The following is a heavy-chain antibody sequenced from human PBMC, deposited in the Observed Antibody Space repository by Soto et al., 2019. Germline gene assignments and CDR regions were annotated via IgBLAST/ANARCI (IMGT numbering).Heavy chain of an antibody. Sequence: EVQLLESGGGLIEPGGSLRLSCVASGFTFSTYATGWVRQAPGKGLEWVSSISGSGRGTYYADSVKGRFTISRDNSRNTLYLQMNSLRFEDTDLYYCAKFRGAGSHYLCHFDSWGQGTLVTVSS. D-gene: IGHD3-10*01. J-gene: IGHJ4*02. CDR2: ISGSGRGT. V-gene: IGHV3-23*01. CDR3: AKFRGAGSHYLCHFDS. CDR1: GFTFSTYA.